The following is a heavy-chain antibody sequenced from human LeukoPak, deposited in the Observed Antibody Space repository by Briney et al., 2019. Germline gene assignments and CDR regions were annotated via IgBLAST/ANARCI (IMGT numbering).Heavy chain of an antibody. CDR1: GFTFSSYS. J-gene: IGHJ4*02. Sequence: GGSLRLSCAASGFTFSSYSMNWVRQAPGKGLEWVSSISSSSSYIYYADSVKGRFTISRDNAKNSLYLQMNSLRAEDTAVYYCASNGRGFFDYWGQGTLVTVSS. D-gene: IGHD2-8*01. CDR3: ASNGRGFFDY. CDR2: ISSSSSYI. V-gene: IGHV3-21*01.